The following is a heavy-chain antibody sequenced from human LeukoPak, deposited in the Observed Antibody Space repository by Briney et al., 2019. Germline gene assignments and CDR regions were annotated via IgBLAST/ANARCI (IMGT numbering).Heavy chain of an antibody. V-gene: IGHV4-4*07. D-gene: IGHD1-26*01. Sequence: SETLSLTCTVSGGSISSYYWSWIRQPAGKGLEWIGRIYTSGSTNYNPSLKSRVTMSVDTSKNQFSLKLSSVTAADTAVYYCARDLRYSGSYYFDYWGQGTLVTVSS. J-gene: IGHJ4*02. CDR1: GGSISSYY. CDR2: IYTSGST. CDR3: ARDLRYSGSYYFDY.